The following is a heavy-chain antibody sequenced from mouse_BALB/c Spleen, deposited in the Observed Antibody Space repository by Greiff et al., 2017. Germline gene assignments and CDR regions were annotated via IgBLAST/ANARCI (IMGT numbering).Heavy chain of an antibody. CDR2: ISCYNGAT. Sequence: LVRPGSSVKISCKASGYSFTGYYMHWVKQSHGKSLEWIGYISCYNGATSYNQKFKGKATFTVDTSSSTAYMQFNSLTSEDSAVYYCARSGEMVGVAYWGQGTLVTVSA. D-gene: IGHD1-1*02. CDR1: GYSFTGYY. CDR3: ARSGEMVGVAY. V-gene: IGHV1S34*01. J-gene: IGHJ3*01.